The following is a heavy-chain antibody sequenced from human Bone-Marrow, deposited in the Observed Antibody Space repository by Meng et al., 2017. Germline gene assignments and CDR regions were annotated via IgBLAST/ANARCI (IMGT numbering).Heavy chain of an antibody. J-gene: IGHJ5*02. D-gene: IGHD2-21*02. CDR2: ISSSSSYI. CDR1: GFTFSSYE. CDR3: ARDPLYCGGDCSINWFDP. Sequence: GGSLRLSCAASGFTFSSYEMNWVRQAPGKGLEWVSSISSSSSYIYYADSVKGRFTISRDNAKNSLYLQMNSLRAEDTAVYYCARDPLYCGGDCSINWFDPWGQGTLVTVSS. V-gene: IGHV3-21*01.